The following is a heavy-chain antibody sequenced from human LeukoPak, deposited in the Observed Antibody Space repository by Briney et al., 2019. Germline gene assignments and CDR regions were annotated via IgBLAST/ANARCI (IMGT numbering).Heavy chain of an antibody. CDR2: IYSSGST. Sequence: SETLSLTCAVSGASISGSGYYLGWIRQPPGKGLEWLGSIYSSGSTYYNPSLKSRVTVSFDTSKNQFSLSLTSVTAADTAVYYCTKRRGYSFGFDYYYMDAWGKGTTVTISS. D-gene: IGHD5-18*01. J-gene: IGHJ6*03. CDR3: TKRRGYSFGFDYYYMDA. CDR1: GASISGSGYY. V-gene: IGHV4-39*01.